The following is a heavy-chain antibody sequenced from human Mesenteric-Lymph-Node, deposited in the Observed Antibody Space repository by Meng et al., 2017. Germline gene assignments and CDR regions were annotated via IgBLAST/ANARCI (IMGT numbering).Heavy chain of an antibody. Sequence: QVQLVQSGAEVKKPGASVTVPCKASGYTFTSFGISWVRQAPGQGLEWMGWIRAYSGNINSAPNLQDRVTMTTDTSTSTAYMELRGLTSDDTAVYYCARDGYSSSSSWGPDYWGQGTLVTVSS. CDR2: IRAYSGNI. CDR1: GYTFTSFG. D-gene: IGHD6-6*01. CDR3: ARDGYSSSSSWGPDY. V-gene: IGHV1-18*01. J-gene: IGHJ4*02.